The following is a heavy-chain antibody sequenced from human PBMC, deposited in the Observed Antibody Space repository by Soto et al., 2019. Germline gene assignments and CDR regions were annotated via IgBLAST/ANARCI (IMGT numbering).Heavy chain of an antibody. CDR1: GFSLSSTRMA. CDR2: IFWDDDK. CDR3: AHIVVAGLGYYFDY. V-gene: IGHV2-5*02. D-gene: IGHD6-19*01. Sequence: QITLKESGPTLVKPTQTLTLTCTFSGFSLSSTRMAVGWIRQPPGKALEWLALIFWDDDKSYSPFLKSRLTTTKDTSKNRVVLTMSNMDPVDTARYYCAHIVVAGLGYYFDYWGQGTLVTVSS. J-gene: IGHJ4*02.